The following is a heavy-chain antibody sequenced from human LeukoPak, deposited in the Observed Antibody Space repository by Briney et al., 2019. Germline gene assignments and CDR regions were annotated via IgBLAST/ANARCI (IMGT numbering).Heavy chain of an antibody. CDR3: ARSDRHYYYYYMDV. V-gene: IGHV4-61*02. Sequence: SSQTLSLTCTVSGGSISSGSYYWSWIRQPAGKGLEWIGRIYTSGSTNYNPSLKGRVTISVDTSKNQFSLKLSSVTAADTAVYYCARSDRHYYYYYMDVWGKGTTVTVSS. D-gene: IGHD3-22*01. CDR1: GGSISSGSYY. CDR2: IYTSGST. J-gene: IGHJ6*03.